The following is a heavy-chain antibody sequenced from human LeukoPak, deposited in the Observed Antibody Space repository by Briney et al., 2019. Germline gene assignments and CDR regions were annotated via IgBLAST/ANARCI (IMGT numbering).Heavy chain of an antibody. CDR2: ISISGSTI. CDR3: AREGLWGAARDAFDI. V-gene: IGHV3-48*03. J-gene: IGHJ3*02. Sequence: PGGSLRLSCAASGFTFSSYEMNWVRQAPGKGLEWVSYISISGSTIYYADSVKGRFTISRDNAKNSLYLQMNSLRVEDTAVYYCAREGLWGAARDAFDIWGLGTMVTVSS. D-gene: IGHD6-6*01. CDR1: GFTFSSYE.